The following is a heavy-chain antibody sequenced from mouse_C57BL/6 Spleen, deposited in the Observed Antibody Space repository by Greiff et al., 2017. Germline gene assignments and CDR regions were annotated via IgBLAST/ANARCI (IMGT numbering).Heavy chain of an antibody. CDR2: IDPSDSYT. V-gene: IGHV1-59*01. Sequence: QVQLQQPGAELVRPGTSVKLSCKASGYTFTSYWMHWVKQRPGQGLGWIGLIDPSDSYTNYNQKFKGKATLTVDTSSSTAYMQLSSLTSEDSAVYYCARDAYWGQGTTLTVSS. CDR1: GYTFTSYW. CDR3: ARDAY. J-gene: IGHJ2*01.